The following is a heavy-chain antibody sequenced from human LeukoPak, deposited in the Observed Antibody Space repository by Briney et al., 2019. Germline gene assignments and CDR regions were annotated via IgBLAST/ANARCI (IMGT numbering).Heavy chain of an antibody. D-gene: IGHD3-22*01. CDR3: ARHGSSDYSDSSGFYSNYFFDY. CDR1: GYSFTSYW. CDR2: IYPSDSGT. Sequence: KPGESLKISCKGSGYSFTSYWIGWVRQMPGKGLEWMGIIYPSDSGTRYSPSFQGQVTISADKSISTAYLHWSGLKASDTAMYYCARHGSSDYSDSSGFYSNYFFDYWGQGTLVTVSS. J-gene: IGHJ4*02. V-gene: IGHV5-51*01.